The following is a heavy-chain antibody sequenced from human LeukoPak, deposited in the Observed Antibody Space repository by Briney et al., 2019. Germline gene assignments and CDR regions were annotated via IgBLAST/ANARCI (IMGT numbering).Heavy chain of an antibody. CDR1: GGSFSGYY. V-gene: IGHV4-34*01. CDR3: ARGPTYYYDSSGYSFFFQH. J-gene: IGHJ1*01. CDR2: INHSGST. D-gene: IGHD3-22*01. Sequence: SETLSLTCAVYGGSFSGYYWSGIRQPPGKGLEWIGEINHSGSTNYNPSLKSRVTISVDTSKNQFSLKLSSVTAADTAVYYCARGPTYYYDSSGYSFFFQHWGQGTLVTVSS.